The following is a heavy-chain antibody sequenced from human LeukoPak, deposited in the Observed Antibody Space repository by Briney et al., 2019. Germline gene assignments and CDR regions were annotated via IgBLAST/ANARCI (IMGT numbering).Heavy chain of an antibody. Sequence: LVKPSETLSLTCSVSGGSISSYYWSWIRQPPGKGLEWIGYIFYSGSTIYNPSLRSRVTISVDTSKNQLSLKLTSVTAADTAVYYCARRGYTTSGGHWFDPWGQGTLVTVSS. CDR1: GGSISSYY. V-gene: IGHV4-59*08. D-gene: IGHD5-12*01. CDR3: ARRGYTTSGGHWFDP. J-gene: IGHJ5*02. CDR2: IFYSGST.